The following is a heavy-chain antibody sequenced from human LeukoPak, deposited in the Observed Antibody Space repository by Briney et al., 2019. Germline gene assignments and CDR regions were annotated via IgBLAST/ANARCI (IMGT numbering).Heavy chain of an antibody. D-gene: IGHD5-18*01. Sequence: PSETLSLTCTVSGGPISSYYWSWIRQPPGKGLEWIGYIYYSGSTNYNPSLKSRVTISVDTSKNQFSLKLSSVTAADTAVYYCASASYGSLFDYWGQGTLVTVSS. V-gene: IGHV4-59*08. CDR3: ASASYGSLFDY. CDR1: GGPISSYY. CDR2: IYYSGST. J-gene: IGHJ4*02.